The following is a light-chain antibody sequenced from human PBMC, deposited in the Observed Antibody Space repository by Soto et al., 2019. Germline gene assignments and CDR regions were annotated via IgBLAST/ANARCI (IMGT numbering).Light chain of an antibody. Sequence: EIVLTQSPGTLSLSPGERATLSCRASQSVSSNYLAWYQQKPGQAPRLLIYGASSRTTGIPARFSGSGSGTDFTLTITRLEPEDFAVYYCQQYGSSPWTFGQGTKVKIK. CDR1: QSVSSNY. V-gene: IGKV3-20*01. CDR3: QQYGSSPWT. J-gene: IGKJ1*01. CDR2: GAS.